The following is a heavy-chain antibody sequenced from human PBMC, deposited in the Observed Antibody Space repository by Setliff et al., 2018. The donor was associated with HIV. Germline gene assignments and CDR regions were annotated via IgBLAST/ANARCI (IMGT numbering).Heavy chain of an antibody. CDR2: ISSNSGEI. V-gene: IGHV3-21*06. Sequence: PGGSLRLSCAASGLTGLTFSNYAMNWVRQAPGKGLEWVSSISSNSGEIFYAESLKGRFTISRDNPKNSLYLQMNSLRAEDSAVYYCARDLPGMAPWGQGTLVTVSS. J-gene: IGHJ5*02. CDR3: ARDLPGMAP. D-gene: IGHD6-13*01. CDR1: GLTGLTFSNYA.